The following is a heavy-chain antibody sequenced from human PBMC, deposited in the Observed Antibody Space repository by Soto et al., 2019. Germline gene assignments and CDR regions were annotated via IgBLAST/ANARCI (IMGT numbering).Heavy chain of an antibody. J-gene: IGHJ4*02. Sequence: QVQLRQWGAGLLKPSETLSLTCSVHGGSFSGYFWTWIRQPPGKGLEWIGEINHSGSTNYNPSLKSRVTISVDTSENQFSLRVTSVTAADTAVYYCARGQWLPRGEYWGQGTLVIVSS. CDR2: INHSGST. CDR3: ARGQWLPRGEY. CDR1: GGSFSGYF. D-gene: IGHD6-19*01. V-gene: IGHV4-34*01.